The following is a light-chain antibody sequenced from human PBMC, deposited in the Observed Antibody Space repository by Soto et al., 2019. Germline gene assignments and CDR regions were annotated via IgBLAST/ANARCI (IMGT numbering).Light chain of an antibody. V-gene: IGLV2-14*03. Sequence: LTQPASVSGSPGQSITVSCTGTSSDLGAYTYVSWYQQHPGKAPKLIIHDVSNRPSGVSNRFSGSKSGNSASLTISGLQAEDEADYYCSSYTSSGTYVFGSGTKV. J-gene: IGLJ1*01. CDR2: DVS. CDR3: SSYTSSGTYV. CDR1: SSDLGAYTY.